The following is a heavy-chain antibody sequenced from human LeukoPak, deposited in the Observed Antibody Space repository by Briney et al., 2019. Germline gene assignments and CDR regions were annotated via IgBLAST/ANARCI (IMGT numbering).Heavy chain of an antibody. CDR2: ISSSSSYI. J-gene: IGHJ6*03. CDR1: GFTFSSYS. CDR3: ARYCSSTSCSSYYYYYMDV. D-gene: IGHD2-2*01. V-gene: IGHV3-21*01. Sequence: GGSLRLSCAASGFTFSSYSMNWVRQAPGKGLEWVSSISSSSSYIYYADSVKGRFTISRDNAKSSLYLQMNSLGAEDTAVYYCARYCSSTSCSSYYYYYMDVWGKGTTVTVSS.